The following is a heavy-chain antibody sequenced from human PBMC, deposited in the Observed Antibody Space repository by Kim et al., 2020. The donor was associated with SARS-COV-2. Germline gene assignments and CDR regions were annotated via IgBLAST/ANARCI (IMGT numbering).Heavy chain of an antibody. CDR3: ARNPGREIRQYDY. V-gene: IGHV4-34*01. CDR2: TNDAGST. J-gene: IGHJ4*02. Sequence: SETLSLTCAVYGGSFNNYYWTWIRQAPGKGLEWIGETNDAGSTNYNPSLQSRVTILVDTSKNQFSLKVNSVTAADTAVYYCARNPGREIRQYDYWGPGTL. D-gene: IGHD4-4*01. CDR1: GGSFNNYY.